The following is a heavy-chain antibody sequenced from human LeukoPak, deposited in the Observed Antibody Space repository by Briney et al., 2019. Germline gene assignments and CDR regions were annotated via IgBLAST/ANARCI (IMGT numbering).Heavy chain of an antibody. CDR2: ISYDGSNK. J-gene: IGHJ3*02. V-gene: IGHV3-30-3*01. Sequence: GGSLRLSCAASGFTFSSYAMHWARQAPGKGLEWVAVISYDGSNKYYADSVKGRFTISRDNSKNTLYLQMNSLRAEDTAVYYCAIRRDAFDIWGQGTMVTVSS. CDR3: AIRRDAFDI. CDR1: GFTFSSYA.